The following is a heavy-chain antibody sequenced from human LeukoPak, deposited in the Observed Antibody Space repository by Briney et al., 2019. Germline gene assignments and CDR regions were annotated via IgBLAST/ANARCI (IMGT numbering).Heavy chain of an antibody. D-gene: IGHD6-19*01. CDR1: GFTFSDYA. V-gene: IGHV3-30*04. CDR2: ISYDGSNK. Sequence: GGSLRLSCAASGFTFSDYAMHWVRQAPGKGLEWVAVISYDGSNKYYIDSVKGRFTNSRDNSKNALSLQMNSLRAEDTAVYYCSMDLRTAVADWFDPWGQGTLVTVSS. J-gene: IGHJ5*02. CDR3: SMDLRTAVADWFDP.